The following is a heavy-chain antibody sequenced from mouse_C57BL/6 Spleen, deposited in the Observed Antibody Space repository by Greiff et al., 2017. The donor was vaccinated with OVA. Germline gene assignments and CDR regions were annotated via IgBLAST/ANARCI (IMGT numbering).Heavy chain of an antibody. Sequence: EVKLVESEGGLVQPGSSMKLSCTASGFTFSDYYMDWVRQVPEKGLEWVANINNDGSSTYYLDSLKSRFIISRDNAKNILYLQMSSLKSEDTATYYCARGSYWYFDVWGTGTTVTVSS. V-gene: IGHV5-16*01. CDR1: GFTFSDYY. CDR3: ARGSYWYFDV. CDR2: INNDGSST. J-gene: IGHJ1*03.